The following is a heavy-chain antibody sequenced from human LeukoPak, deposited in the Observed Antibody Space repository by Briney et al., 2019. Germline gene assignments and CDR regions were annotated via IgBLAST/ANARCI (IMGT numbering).Heavy chain of an antibody. CDR1: GGSISSGSYY. V-gene: IGHV4-61*02. J-gene: IGHJ3*01. D-gene: IGHD6-19*01. CDR2: IYTSGST. Sequence: SETLSLTCTVSGGSISSGSYYWSWIRQPAGKGLEWIGRIYTSGSTNYNPSLKSRVTISVDTSKNQFSLKVNSVTAADTAVYYCAREGIAVAENAFDFWGQGTMVTVSS. CDR3: AREGIAVAENAFDF.